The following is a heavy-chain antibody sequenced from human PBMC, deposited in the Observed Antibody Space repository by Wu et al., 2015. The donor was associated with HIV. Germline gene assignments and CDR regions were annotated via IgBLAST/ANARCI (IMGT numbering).Heavy chain of an antibody. J-gene: IGHJ3*02. Sequence: QVQLVQSGAEVKKPGASVKVSCKASGYTFTTSDIHWVRQASGQGLEWMGWINPNSGGTNYAQKFQGRVTMTRDTSISTAYMELSRLRSDDTAVYYCAVLSRIAAAEGAFDIWGQGTMVTVSS. CDR3: AVLSRIAAAEGAFDI. CDR2: INPNSGGT. V-gene: IGHV1-2*02. CDR1: GYTFTTSD. D-gene: IGHD6-13*01.